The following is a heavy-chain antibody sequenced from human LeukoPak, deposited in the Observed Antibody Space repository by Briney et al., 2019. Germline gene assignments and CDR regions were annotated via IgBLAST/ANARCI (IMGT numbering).Heavy chain of an antibody. CDR3: ARSAGMVDY. Sequence: PGGSLRLSCAASGFTFSNYWMHWVRQAPGKGLVWVSRINTDGSRTTYADSVRGRFTISRDNAKNTLYLQMNTLRAEDTAVYYCARSAGMVDYWGQGTLGTVSS. CDR1: GFTFSNYW. J-gene: IGHJ4*02. CDR2: INTDGSRT. V-gene: IGHV3-74*01.